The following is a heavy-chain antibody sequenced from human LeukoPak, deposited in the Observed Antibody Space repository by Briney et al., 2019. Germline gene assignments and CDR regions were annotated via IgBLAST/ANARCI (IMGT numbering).Heavy chain of an antibody. CDR3: AREDGSSWQNYYYYYGMDV. J-gene: IGHJ6*02. V-gene: IGHV3-7*01. Sequence: GSLRLSCAASGFTFSSYWMSWVRQAPGKGLEWVANIKQDGSEKYYVDSVKGRFTISRDNAKNSLYLQMNSLRAEDTAVYYCAREDGSSWQNYYYYYGMDVWGQGTTVTVSS. CDR1: GFTFSSYW. D-gene: IGHD6-13*01. CDR2: IKQDGSEK.